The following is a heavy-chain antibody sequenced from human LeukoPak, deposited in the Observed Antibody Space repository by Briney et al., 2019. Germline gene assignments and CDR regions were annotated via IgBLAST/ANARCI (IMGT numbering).Heavy chain of an antibody. CDR3: TTLDFDY. J-gene: IGHJ4*02. CDR1: GFTFSGSD. CDR2: IRIKTNSYAT. V-gene: IGHV3-73*01. Sequence: QSGGSLRLSCAASGFTFSGSDMHWVRQASGKGLEWVGRIRIKTNSYATAYAASVKGRFTISRDDSKNTAYLQMNSLKTEDTAVYYCTTLDFDYWGQGTLVTVSS.